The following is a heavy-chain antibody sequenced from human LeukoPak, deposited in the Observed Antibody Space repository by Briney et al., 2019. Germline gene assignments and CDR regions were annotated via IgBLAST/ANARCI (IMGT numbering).Heavy chain of an antibody. V-gene: IGHV1-2*02. D-gene: IGHD6-13*01. CDR1: GYTFTSYG. CDR3: ARDRGSSSWSLYYYYMDV. J-gene: IGHJ6*03. CDR2: INPNSGGT. Sequence: ASVKVSCKASGYTFTSYGISWVRQAPGQGLEWMGWINPNSGGTNYAQKFQGRVTMTRDTSISTAYMELSRLRSDDTAVYYCARDRGSSSWSLYYYYMDVWGKGTTVTISS.